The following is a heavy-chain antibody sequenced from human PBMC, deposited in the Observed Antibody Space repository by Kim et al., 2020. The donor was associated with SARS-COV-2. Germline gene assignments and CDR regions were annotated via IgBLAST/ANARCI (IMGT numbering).Heavy chain of an antibody. D-gene: IGHD2-2*01. Sequence: SETLSLTCTVSGGSISTNYWSWVRQPAGKGLEWIGRLYTSGRTNYNPSLKSRVTLSVDTSKNQFSLELSSVTAADTAVYSCAREVAGGYCSSATCYFHYYYVMYVWGQGTTVTVSS. CDR3: AREVAGGYCSSATCYFHYYYVMYV. CDR1: GGSISTNY. J-gene: IGHJ6*02. CDR2: LYTSGRT. V-gene: IGHV4-4*07.